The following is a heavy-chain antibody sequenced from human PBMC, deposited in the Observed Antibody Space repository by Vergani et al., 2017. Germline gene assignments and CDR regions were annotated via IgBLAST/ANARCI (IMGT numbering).Heavy chain of an antibody. D-gene: IGHD5-24*01. Sequence: EVQLVESGGGLVKPGGSLRLSCAASGFTFSSYSMNWVRQAPGKGLEWVSSISSSSSYIYYADSVKGRFTISRDNAKNSLYLQMNSLRAEDTAVYYCARTPREMATIWHRYXFDYWGQGTLVTVSS. V-gene: IGHV3-21*01. CDR2: ISSSSSYI. J-gene: IGHJ4*02. CDR3: ARTPREMATIWHRYXFDY. CDR1: GFTFSSYS.